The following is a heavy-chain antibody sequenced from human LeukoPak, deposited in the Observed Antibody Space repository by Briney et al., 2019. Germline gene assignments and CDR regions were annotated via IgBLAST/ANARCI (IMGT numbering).Heavy chain of an antibody. V-gene: IGHV4-59*01. D-gene: IGHD2/OR15-2a*01. CDR2: IYYSGST. CDR1: GGSISSYY. J-gene: IGHJ4*02. Sequence: SETLSLTCTVSGGSISSYYWSWIRQPPGKGLGWIGYIYYSGSTNYNPSLKSRVTISVDTSKNQFSLKLSSVTAADTAVYYCARDEDSGEYDYWGQGTLVTVSS. CDR3: ARDEDSGEYDY.